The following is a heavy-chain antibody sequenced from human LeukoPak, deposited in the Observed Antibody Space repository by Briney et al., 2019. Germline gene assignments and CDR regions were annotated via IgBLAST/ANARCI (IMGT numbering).Heavy chain of an antibody. Sequence: SETLSLTCGVYGGSFSGYYYSWIRQPPGKGLEWIGEINHSGYTNYNPSPKSRVTISVDTSKNHFSLKLGSVTAADTAVYYCARALGYSYGYIYWGQGTLVTVSS. J-gene: IGHJ4*02. D-gene: IGHD5-18*01. CDR2: INHSGYT. CDR1: GGSFSGYY. CDR3: ARALGYSYGYIY. V-gene: IGHV4-34*01.